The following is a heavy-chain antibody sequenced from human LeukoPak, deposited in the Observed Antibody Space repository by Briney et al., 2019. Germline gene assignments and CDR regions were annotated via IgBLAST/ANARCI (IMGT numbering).Heavy chain of an antibody. D-gene: IGHD3-16*01. V-gene: IGHV4-39*07. J-gene: IGHJ4*02. CDR3: ARTTIGLRFFDYFHY. Sequence: TGGSLRLSCAASGFTFSSYGMHWVRQPPGKGLEWVGSMSSSGTTYYNPSLKSRVTISLDASKSHFSLNLNSVTAADTAIYYCARTTIGLRFFDYFHYWGQGTLVTVSS. CDR1: GFTFSSYG. CDR2: MSSSGTT.